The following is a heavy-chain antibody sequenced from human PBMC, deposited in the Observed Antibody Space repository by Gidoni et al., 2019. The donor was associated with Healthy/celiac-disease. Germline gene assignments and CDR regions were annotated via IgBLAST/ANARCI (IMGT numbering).Heavy chain of an antibody. CDR3: ARGTYYDYVWGSYRPYFDY. J-gene: IGHJ4*02. V-gene: IGHV4-59*01. Sequence: QVQLQESGPGLVKPSETLSLTCTVSGGSISSYYWSWIRQPPGKGLEWIGYIYYSGSTNYNPSLKIRVTISVDTSKNQFSLKLSSVTAADTDVYYCARGTYYDYVWGSYRPYFDYWGQGTLVTVSS. CDR1: GGSISSYY. D-gene: IGHD3-16*02. CDR2: IYYSGST.